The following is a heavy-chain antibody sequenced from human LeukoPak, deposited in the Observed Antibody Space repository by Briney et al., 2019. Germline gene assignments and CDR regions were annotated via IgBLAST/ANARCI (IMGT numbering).Heavy chain of an antibody. CDR2: IYPGDSDT. CDR3: ARSQYYDILTGRFDAFDI. J-gene: IGHJ3*02. CDR1: GYSFTSYW. Sequence: GESLKISCKGSGYSFTSYWIGWVRQMPGKGLESMAIIYPGDSDTRYSPSFQGQVTISADKSISTACLQWSSLKASDTAMYYCARSQYYDILTGRFDAFDIWGQGTMVTVSS. D-gene: IGHD3-9*01. V-gene: IGHV5-51*01.